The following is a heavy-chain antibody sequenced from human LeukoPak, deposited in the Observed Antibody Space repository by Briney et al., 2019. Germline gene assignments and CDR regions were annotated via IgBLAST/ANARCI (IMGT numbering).Heavy chain of an antibody. J-gene: IGHJ5*02. CDR3: AGIVLPEAAQFDP. CDR2: IRNTGST. D-gene: IGHD1-14*01. CDR1: GGSISSAGY. Sequence: SETLSLTCTVSGGSISSAGYWSWIRQLPGKGLEWIGYIRNTGSTYYNPSLRSRVIISVDTSQSHFSLKLSSVTAADTAVYYCAGIVLPEAAQFDPWGQGILVTVTS. V-gene: IGHV4-31*03.